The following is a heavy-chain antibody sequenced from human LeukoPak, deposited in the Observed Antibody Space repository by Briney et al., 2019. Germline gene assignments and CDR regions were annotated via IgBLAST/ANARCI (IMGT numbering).Heavy chain of an antibody. CDR2: ISGRGGST. Sequence: GGSLRLSCAASGFTFSSYAMNWVRQAPGKGLEWVSAISGRGGSTYYADSVKGRFTISRDNSKNTLYLQMNSLRAEDTAVYYCANGGPHYGGNSEPFDYWGQGTLATVSS. D-gene: IGHD2-21*02. CDR1: GFTFSSYA. J-gene: IGHJ4*02. CDR3: ANGGPHYGGNSEPFDY. V-gene: IGHV3-23*01.